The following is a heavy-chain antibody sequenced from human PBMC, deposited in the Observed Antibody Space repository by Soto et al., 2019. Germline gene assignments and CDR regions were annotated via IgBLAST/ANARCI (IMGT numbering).Heavy chain of an antibody. CDR2: IYPGDSDT. D-gene: IGHD2-2*01. Sequence: PGESLKISCKGSVYSFTSHCIGWVRQMPGKGLEWMWIIYPGDSDTRYRPSFQGQVTISADKYIRTAYLQWSSLKASDTAMYYCARVYYCSSSSCSKGNYLDSWGQGTMVTVSS. V-gene: IGHV5-51*01. CDR3: ARVYYCSSSSCSKGNYLDS. CDR1: VYSFTSHC. J-gene: IGHJ4*02.